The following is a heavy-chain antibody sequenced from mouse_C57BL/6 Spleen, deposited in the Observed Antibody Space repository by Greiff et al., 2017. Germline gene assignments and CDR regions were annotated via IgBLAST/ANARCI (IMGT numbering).Heavy chain of an antibody. CDR3: ARYHYGSSDAYFDV. Sequence: EVQLQESGPELVKPGASVKIPCKASGYTFTDYNMDWVKQSHGKSLEWIGDINPNNGGTIYNQKFKGKATLTVDKSSSTAYMELRSLTSEDTAVYYCARYHYGSSDAYFDVWGTGTTVTVSS. V-gene: IGHV1-18*01. J-gene: IGHJ1*03. D-gene: IGHD1-1*01. CDR2: INPNNGGT. CDR1: GYTFTDYN.